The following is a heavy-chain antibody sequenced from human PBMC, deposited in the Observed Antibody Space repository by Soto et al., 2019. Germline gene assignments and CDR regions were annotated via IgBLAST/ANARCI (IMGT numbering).Heavy chain of an antibody. CDR3: ARGPRTNFNPYY. D-gene: IGHD2-8*01. V-gene: IGHV1-8*01. CDR1: GYIFSNYD. J-gene: IGHJ4*02. CDR2: MNPKTGDT. Sequence: ASVKVSCKASGYIFSNYDINWVRQATGQGFEWLGSMNPKTGDTHYVQKLQGRLTMTRDTAISTAYVELSSLRPDDTAVYYCARGPRTNFNPYYWGQGTLVTVS.